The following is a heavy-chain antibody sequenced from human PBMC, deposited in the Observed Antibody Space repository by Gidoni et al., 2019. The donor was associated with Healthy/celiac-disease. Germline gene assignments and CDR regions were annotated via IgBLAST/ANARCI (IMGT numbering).Heavy chain of an antibody. Sequence: EVQLVESGGGLVKPGGSLRLSCAASGFTFSNAWMSWVRQAPGKGLEWVGRIKSKTDGGTTDYAAPVKGRFTISRDDSKNTLYLQMNSLKTEDTAVYYCTTLYGDYEPFDYWGQGTLVTVSS. CDR3: TTLYGDYEPFDY. D-gene: IGHD4-17*01. V-gene: IGHV3-15*01. CDR2: IKSKTDGGTT. J-gene: IGHJ4*02. CDR1: GFTFSNAW.